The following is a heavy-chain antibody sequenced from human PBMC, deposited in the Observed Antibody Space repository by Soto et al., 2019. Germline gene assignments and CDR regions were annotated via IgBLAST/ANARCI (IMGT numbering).Heavy chain of an antibody. Sequence: GGSLRLSCAASGFTFSNAWMSWVRQAPGKGLEWVGRIKSKTDGGTTDYAAPVKGRFTISRDDSKNTLYLQMNSLKTEDTAVYYCTTDPPNWNNYYYYYMDVWGKGTTVTVSS. J-gene: IGHJ6*03. CDR1: GFTFSNAW. V-gene: IGHV3-15*01. CDR2: IKSKTDGGTT. D-gene: IGHD1-1*01. CDR3: TTDPPNWNNYYYYYMDV.